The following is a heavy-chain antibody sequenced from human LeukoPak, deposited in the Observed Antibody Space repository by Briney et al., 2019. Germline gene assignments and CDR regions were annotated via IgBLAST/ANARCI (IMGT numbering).Heavy chain of an antibody. D-gene: IGHD3-10*02. CDR2: IWYDGSKQ. CDR3: AREVISVPDV. V-gene: IGHV3-33*01. Sequence: GRSLRLSCAASGVTFGSHGMHWVRQAPGKGLEWVALIWYDGSKQYYADSVMGRFTIPRDNSRNTLYLQMNSLRAEDTAVYYCAREVISVPDVWGKGTTVTVSS. J-gene: IGHJ6*04. CDR1: GVTFGSHG.